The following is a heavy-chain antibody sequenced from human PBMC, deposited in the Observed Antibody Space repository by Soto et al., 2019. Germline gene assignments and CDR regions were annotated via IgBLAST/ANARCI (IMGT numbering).Heavy chain of an antibody. D-gene: IGHD2-2*01. CDR2: INPNSGGT. Sequence: ASVKVSCKASGYTFTGYYMHWVRQAPGQGLEWMGWINPNSGGTNYAQKFQGRVTMTRDTSISTAYMELSRLRSDDTAVYYCARIGALGYCSSTSCYPYYYYGMEVWGQGTTVAVSS. V-gene: IGHV1-2*02. CDR3: ARIGALGYCSSTSCYPYYYYGMEV. CDR1: GYTFTGYY. J-gene: IGHJ6*02.